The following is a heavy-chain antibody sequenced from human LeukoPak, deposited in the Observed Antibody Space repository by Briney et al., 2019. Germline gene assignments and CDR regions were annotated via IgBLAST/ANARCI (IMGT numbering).Heavy chain of an antibody. CDR1: GFTFSTYA. D-gene: IGHD5-12*01. Sequence: GGSLRLSCAASGFTFSTYAMNWVRQAPGKGLEWVSHIRSSSETFYADSEKGRFTISRDNARNSLYLQMNNLRGEDPAIYYCARDAGNSGYGCDLWGQGTLVTVSS. J-gene: IGHJ5*02. V-gene: IGHV3-48*01. CDR2: IRSSSET. CDR3: ARDAGNSGYGCDL.